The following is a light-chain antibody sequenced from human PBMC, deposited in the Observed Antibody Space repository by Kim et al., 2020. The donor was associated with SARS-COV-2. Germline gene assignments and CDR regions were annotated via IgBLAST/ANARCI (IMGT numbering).Light chain of an antibody. CDR1: QNINNW. Sequence: SASVGDSVTITCRASQNINNWLAWYQLRPGRVPKLLIYKASNLESGVPSRFSGSGSGTEFTLTIYSLQPDDFATYYCQQYDTYHTFGQGTKVDIK. CDR3: QQYDTYHT. J-gene: IGKJ2*01. V-gene: IGKV1-5*03. CDR2: KAS.